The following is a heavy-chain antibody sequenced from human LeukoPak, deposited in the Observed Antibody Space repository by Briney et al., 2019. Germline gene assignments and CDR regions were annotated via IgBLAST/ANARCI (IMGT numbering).Heavy chain of an antibody. CDR1: GFTFSDYA. V-gene: IGHV3-23*01. CDR2: ITGSGANT. Sequence: GGSLRLSCAASGFTFSDYAMHWVRQAPGKGLEWVSTITGSGANTYYADSVTGRFTISRDNSKNTLFLQMNSLRAEDTAVYYCAKDPNGDYVGAYDFWGQGTMVSVSS. CDR3: AKDPNGDYVGAYDF. J-gene: IGHJ3*01. D-gene: IGHD4-17*01.